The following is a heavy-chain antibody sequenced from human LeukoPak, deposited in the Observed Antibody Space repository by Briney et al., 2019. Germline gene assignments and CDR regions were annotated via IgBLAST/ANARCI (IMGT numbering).Heavy chain of an antibody. D-gene: IGHD3-16*02. CDR3: ARDGDYVWGSYRYCDY. CDR2: ISSSGSTK. CDR1: GFTFSDYY. V-gene: IGHV3-11*04. Sequence: GGSLRLSCAASGFTFSDYYMSWIRQAPGKGLEWVAYISSSGSTKYYADSVKGRFTISRDNAKNSLYLQMNSLRAEDTAVYYCARDGDYVWGSYRYCDYWGQGTLVTVSS. J-gene: IGHJ4*02.